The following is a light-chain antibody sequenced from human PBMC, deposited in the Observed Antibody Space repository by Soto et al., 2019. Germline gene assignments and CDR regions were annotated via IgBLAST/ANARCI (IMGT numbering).Light chain of an antibody. Sequence: EIVLAQSPGTLSLSPGERATLYCRASPSVSSSYLAWYQQIPGQAPRLLIYDASSRATGIPDRFSGSGSGTDFTLTISRLEPEDFAVYYCQQYGSSPRTFGQGTKVDIK. CDR2: DAS. CDR3: QQYGSSPRT. J-gene: IGKJ1*01. V-gene: IGKV3-20*01. CDR1: PSVSSSY.